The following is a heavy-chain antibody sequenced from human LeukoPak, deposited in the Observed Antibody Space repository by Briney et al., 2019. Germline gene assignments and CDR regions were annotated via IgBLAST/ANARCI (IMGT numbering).Heavy chain of an antibody. V-gene: IGHV4-61*05. CDR2: IYYSGST. Sequence: SETLSLTCSVSGGSISSSNYYWGWIRQPPGKGLEWIGYIYYSGSTNYNPSLKSRVTISVDTSKNQFSLKLSSVTAADTAVYYCARIYGSGSYYIIDYWGQGTLVTVSS. CDR1: GGSISSSNYY. D-gene: IGHD3-10*01. CDR3: ARIYGSGSYYIIDY. J-gene: IGHJ4*02.